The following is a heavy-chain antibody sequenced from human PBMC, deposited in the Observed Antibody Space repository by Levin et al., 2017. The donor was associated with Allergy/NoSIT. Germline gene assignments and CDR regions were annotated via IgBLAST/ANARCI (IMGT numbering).Heavy chain of an antibody. J-gene: IGHJ4*02. D-gene: IGHD1-7*01. Sequence: ASETLSLTCAISGDSVSSNNAAWNWIRQSPSRGLEWLGRTYYRSKWYNDYAESVRSRINVNPDTSKNQVSLQLYSVTPEDTAVYYCTRGRSGNYVALFEYWGQGTLVTVSS. CDR3: TRGRSGNYVALFEY. V-gene: IGHV6-1*01. CDR2: TYYRSKWYN. CDR1: GDSVSSNNAA.